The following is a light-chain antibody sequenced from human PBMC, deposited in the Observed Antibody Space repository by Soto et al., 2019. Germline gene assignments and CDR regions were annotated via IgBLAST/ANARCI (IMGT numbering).Light chain of an antibody. CDR1: SSDVGGYNY. CDR2: DVS. Sequence: QSVLTQPASVSGSPGQSITISCTGTSSDVGGYNYVSWYQQHPGKAPKLMIYDVSNRPSGVSNRFSGSKSGNTASLTISGLQAEDEADYYRSSYRSSRIGVFGTGTKLTVL. CDR3: SSYRSSRIGV. J-gene: IGLJ1*01. V-gene: IGLV2-14*01.